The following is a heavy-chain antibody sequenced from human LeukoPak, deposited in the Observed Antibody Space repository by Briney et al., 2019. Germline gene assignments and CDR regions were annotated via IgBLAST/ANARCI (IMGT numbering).Heavy chain of an antibody. V-gene: IGHV1-46*01. Sequence: GASVKVSCKASGYTFTSYYMHWVRQAPGQGLEWMGIINPSGGSTSYAQKFQGRVTMTRDTSTSTVYMELSSLRSEDTAVYYCARDVAGAVVVVAANWFDPWGQGTLVTVSS. D-gene: IGHD2-15*01. CDR2: INPSGGST. CDR3: ARDVAGAVVVVAANWFDP. J-gene: IGHJ5*02. CDR1: GYTFTSYY.